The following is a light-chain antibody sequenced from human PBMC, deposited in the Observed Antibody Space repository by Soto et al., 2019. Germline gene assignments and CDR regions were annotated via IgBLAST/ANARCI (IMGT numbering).Light chain of an antibody. Sequence: EIVLTQSPGTRSLSPGERATLSCRASQSVSSSYLAWYQQKPGQAPRLLIYGASSRATGIPDRFSGSGSGTDLTLTISRLEPEDFALYYCQQYDSSPWTFGQGTKVEIK. CDR2: GAS. J-gene: IGKJ1*01. CDR3: QQYDSSPWT. V-gene: IGKV3-20*01. CDR1: QSVSSSY.